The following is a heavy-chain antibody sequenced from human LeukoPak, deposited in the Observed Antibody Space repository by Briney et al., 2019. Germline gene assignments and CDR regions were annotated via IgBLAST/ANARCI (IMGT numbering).Heavy chain of an antibody. CDR2: ISSGSRYI. CDR1: GFTFSIYG. CDR3: ARDYGSGWHDFDY. D-gene: IGHD6-19*01. Sequence: GGSLRLSWAASGFTFSIYGLNWVRQAPGKGLEWVSSISSGSRYIYYADSVKGRFTISRDNTRNSLYLQMSSLRGEDTAVYYCARDYGSGWHDFDYWGQGTLVTVSS. J-gene: IGHJ4*02. V-gene: IGHV3-21*01.